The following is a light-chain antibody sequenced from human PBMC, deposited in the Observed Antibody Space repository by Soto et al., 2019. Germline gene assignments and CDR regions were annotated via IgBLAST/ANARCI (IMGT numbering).Light chain of an antibody. CDR3: QQYDSYSRT. CDR2: DAS. V-gene: IGKV1-5*01. Sequence: DIQMTQSPSPLSASVGDRVTITCRASQSISSWLAWYRQKPGKAPKLLIYDASTLANGVPSRFSGSGSGPEFTLTISNLQPDDFATYYCQQYDSYSRTFGQGTKVDIK. CDR1: QSISSW. J-gene: IGKJ1*01.